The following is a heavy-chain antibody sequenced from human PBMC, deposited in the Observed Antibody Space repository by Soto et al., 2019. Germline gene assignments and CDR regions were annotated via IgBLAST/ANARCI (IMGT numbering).Heavy chain of an antibody. J-gene: IGHJ4*02. CDR2: ISYDGSHK. CDR3: ARDRTLNYGDFAY. CDR1: GFTFSNYA. V-gene: IGHV3-30-3*01. D-gene: IGHD4-17*01. Sequence: PGGSLRLSCAASGFTFSNYALHWVRQAPGKGLEWVAAISYDGSHKYYAESVKGRFTISRDNSKDTLYLQVNSLRTDDTALFYCARDRTLNYGDFAYWGQGTLVTVSS.